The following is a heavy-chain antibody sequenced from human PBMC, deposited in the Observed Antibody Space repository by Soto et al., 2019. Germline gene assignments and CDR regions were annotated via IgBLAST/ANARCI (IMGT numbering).Heavy chain of an antibody. CDR1: GGSVSSGSYY. CDR3: ARATDYVWGSSHFNWFDP. CDR2: IYYSGST. Sequence: QVQLQESGPGLVKPSETLSLTCTVSGGSVSSGSYYWSWIRQPPGKGLEWIGYIYYSGSTNYNPSLKSRVTISVDTSKNQFSLKLSSVTAADTAVYYCARATDYVWGSSHFNWFDPWGQGTLVTVSS. J-gene: IGHJ5*02. V-gene: IGHV4-61*01. D-gene: IGHD3-16*01.